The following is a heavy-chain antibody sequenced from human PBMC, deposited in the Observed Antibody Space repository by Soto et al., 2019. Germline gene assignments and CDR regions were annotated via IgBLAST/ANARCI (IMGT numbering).Heavy chain of an antibody. CDR3: AREYGYNDGDAFDI. V-gene: IGHV1-18*04. J-gene: IGHJ3*02. D-gene: IGHD6-25*01. Sequence: ASVKVSCKASGYTFTSYGISWVRQAPGQGLEWMGWISAYNGNTNYAQKLQGRVIMTTDTSTSTAYMELRSLRSDDTAVYYCAREYGYNDGDAFDIWGQGTMVTVSS. CDR1: GYTFTSYG. CDR2: ISAYNGNT.